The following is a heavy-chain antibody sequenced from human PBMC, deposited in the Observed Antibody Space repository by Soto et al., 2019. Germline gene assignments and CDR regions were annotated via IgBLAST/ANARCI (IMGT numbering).Heavy chain of an antibody. CDR3: ARSSFGDFWSGYYTLVYYYYGMDV. V-gene: IGHV1-69*06. D-gene: IGHD3-3*01. CDR2: IIPIFGTA. Sequence: SVKVSCKASGCTFSSYAISWVRQAPGQGLEWMGGIIPIFGTANYAQKFQGRVTITADKSTSTAYMELSSLRSEDTAVYYCARSSFGDFWSGYYTLVYYYYGMDVWGQGTTVTVSS. J-gene: IGHJ6*02. CDR1: GCTFSSYA.